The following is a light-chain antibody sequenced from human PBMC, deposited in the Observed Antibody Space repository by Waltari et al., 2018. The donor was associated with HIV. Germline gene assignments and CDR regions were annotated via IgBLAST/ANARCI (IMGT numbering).Light chain of an antibody. CDR2: TAS. CDR3: QQSYDTPRT. V-gene: IGKV1-39*01. J-gene: IGKJ1*01. CDR1: QSISSY. Sequence: DIQMTQSPSSLSASVGDRVTITCRTSQSISSYLNWYQQKPGKAPKLLIYTASSVQSGVPSRFSGSGSGTDFTLTISSLQPEDFATYYCQQSYDTPRTFGQGTKVEIK.